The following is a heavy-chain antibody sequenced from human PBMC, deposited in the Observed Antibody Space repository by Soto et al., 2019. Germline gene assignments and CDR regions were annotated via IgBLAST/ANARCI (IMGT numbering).Heavy chain of an antibody. V-gene: IGHV1-69*12. Sequence: QVQLVQSGAEVKKPGSSVKVSCKASGGTLSSYAIRWVRQAPGQGLEWMGGIIPIFGTANYAQKFQGRVTITADESTSTAYMELSSLRSEHTAVYYCASHGITGTWVYYYGMDVWGQGTTVTVSS. CDR1: GGTLSSYA. J-gene: IGHJ6*02. CDR2: IIPIFGTA. D-gene: IGHD1-7*01. CDR3: ASHGITGTWVYYYGMDV.